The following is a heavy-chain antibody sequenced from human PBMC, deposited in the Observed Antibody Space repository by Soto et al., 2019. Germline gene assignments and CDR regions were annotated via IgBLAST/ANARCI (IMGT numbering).Heavy chain of an antibody. V-gene: IGHV1-18*01. J-gene: IGHJ4*02. Sequence: ASVKVACKASGYTFNTYGVNWVRQAPGQGLEWMGWINTDSGNPSYAQKFQGRVSMTRDTSSGTAYMEMRSLTSDGTVVYYCTRKKCTGDCYLFDYWGQGTLVTVPQ. CDR1: GYTFNTYG. CDR2: INTDSGNP. CDR3: TRKKCTGDCYLFDY. D-gene: IGHD2-21*02.